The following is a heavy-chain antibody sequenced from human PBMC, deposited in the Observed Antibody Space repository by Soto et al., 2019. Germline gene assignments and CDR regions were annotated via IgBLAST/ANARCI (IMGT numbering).Heavy chain of an antibody. Sequence: HVQLVQSGGELKKPGASVKVSCNTSGYTFNNYFISWVRQAPGQGLEWMGWISPHNGHTNYAEKFQGRVTMTTDTITKTAYMELRNLRFDDTDVYYCARATSNSFDYWGQGTPVTVSS. CDR3: ARATSNSFDY. D-gene: IGHD2-2*01. J-gene: IGHJ4*02. CDR1: GYTFNNYF. CDR2: ISPHNGHT. V-gene: IGHV1-18*01.